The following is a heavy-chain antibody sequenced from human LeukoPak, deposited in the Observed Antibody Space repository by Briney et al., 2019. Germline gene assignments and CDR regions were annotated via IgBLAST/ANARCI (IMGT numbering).Heavy chain of an antibody. V-gene: IGHV1-69*01. CDR3: ARNSVLRYFDWLFFFDY. Sequence: SVRVSCKASGGTFSSYAISWVRQAPGQGLEWMGGIIPIFGTANYAQKFQGRDTITADESTSTAYMELSSLRSEDTAVYYCARNSVLRYFDWLFFFDYWGQGTLVTVSS. D-gene: IGHD3-9*01. CDR2: IIPIFGTA. J-gene: IGHJ4*02. CDR1: GGTFSSYA.